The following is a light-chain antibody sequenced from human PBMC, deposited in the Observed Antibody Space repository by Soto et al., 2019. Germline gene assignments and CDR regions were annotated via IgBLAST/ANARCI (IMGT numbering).Light chain of an antibody. Sequence: QSVLTQPPSVSGAPGEGVTISCTGSSLNIGAGYDVHWYQQLPGTAPKLLIYGNSNRPSGVPDRFSGSKSGTSASLAITGLQAEDEADYYCQSYDSSLSGSYVFGTGTKVTVL. CDR1: SLNIGAGYD. V-gene: IGLV1-40*01. J-gene: IGLJ1*01. CDR2: GNS. CDR3: QSYDSSLSGSYV.